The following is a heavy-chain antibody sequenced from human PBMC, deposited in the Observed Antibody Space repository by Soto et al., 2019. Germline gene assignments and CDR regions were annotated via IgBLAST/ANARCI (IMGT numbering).Heavy chain of an antibody. CDR3: ARRARADYYYMDV. J-gene: IGHJ6*03. CDR1: XXXXXXXA. Sequence: EVQLVESGGGXXXXGGXXXLSCAASXXXXXXXAMDXXXQAPGKGLEYVSGISSNGIGTYYANSVKGRFTISRDNSKNTVYLQMDSLRPEDMAVYYCARRARADYYYMDVWGKGTTVTVS. V-gene: IGHV3-64*01. D-gene: IGHD6-6*01. CDR2: ISSNGIGT.